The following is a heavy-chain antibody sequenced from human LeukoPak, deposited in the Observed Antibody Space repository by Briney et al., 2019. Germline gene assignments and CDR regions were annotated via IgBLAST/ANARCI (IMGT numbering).Heavy chain of an antibody. CDR3: ARDSRGDFSSAFDI. CDR2: ISSSSSSYI. Sequence: GGSLRLSCAASGFTFSSYSMNWVRQAPGKGLEWVSSISSSSSSYIYYADSVKGRLTISRDNAKNSLYLQMNSLRAEDTAVYYCARDSRGDFSSAFDIWGQGTMVTVSS. CDR1: GFTFSSYS. D-gene: IGHD3-3*01. V-gene: IGHV3-21*01. J-gene: IGHJ3*02.